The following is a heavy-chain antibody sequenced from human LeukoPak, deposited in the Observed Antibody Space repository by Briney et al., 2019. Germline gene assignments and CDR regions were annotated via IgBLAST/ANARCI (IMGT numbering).Heavy chain of an antibody. J-gene: IGHJ4*02. CDR3: VSPRGFSYGYFDY. CDR2: IYYSKNT. Sequence: SETLSLTCTVSGGSISSSSVYWGWIRQPPGKGLEWIGSIYYSKNTYYNPSLKSRVTISADTSKNQFSLTLGSVSPTDTAVYYCVSPRGFSYGYFDYWGQGTLVTVSS. V-gene: IGHV4-39*01. CDR1: GGSISSSSVY. D-gene: IGHD5-18*01.